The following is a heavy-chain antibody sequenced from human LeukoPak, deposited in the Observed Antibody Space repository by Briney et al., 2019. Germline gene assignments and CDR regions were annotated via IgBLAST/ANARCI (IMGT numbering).Heavy chain of an antibody. CDR1: GGSVNNGGYY. V-gene: IGHV4-61*08. CDR2: IYYSGST. Sequence: SETLSLTCTASGGSVNNGGYYWSWIRQPPGKGLEWIGYIYYSGSTNYNPSLKSRVTISVDMSKNQFSLKLSSVTAADTAVYYCARVVVQRYYFDYWGQGTLVTVSS. D-gene: IGHD3-22*01. J-gene: IGHJ4*02. CDR3: ARVVVQRYYFDY.